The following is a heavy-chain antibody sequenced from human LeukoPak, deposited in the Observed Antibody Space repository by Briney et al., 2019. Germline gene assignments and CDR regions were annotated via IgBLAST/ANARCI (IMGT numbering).Heavy chain of an antibody. V-gene: IGHV4-34*01. J-gene: IGHJ4*02. Sequence: SETLSLTCAVYGESFSGYYWSWIRQPPGKGLEWIGEINHSGSTNYNPSLKSRVTISVDTSKNQFSLKLSSVTAADTAVYYCARGCGYSYGYFDYWGQGTLVTVSS. CDR2: INHSGST. D-gene: IGHD5-18*01. CDR1: GESFSGYY. CDR3: ARGCGYSYGYFDY.